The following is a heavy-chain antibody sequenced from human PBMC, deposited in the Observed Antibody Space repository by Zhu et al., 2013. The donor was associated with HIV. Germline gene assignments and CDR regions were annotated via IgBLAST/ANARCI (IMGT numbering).Heavy chain of an antibody. J-gene: IGHJ5*02. Sequence: QVQLVQSGAEVKKPGASVKVSCKASGYTFTSYGISWVRQAPGQGLEWMGWISAYNGNTNYAQKLQGRVTMTTDTSTSTAYMELRSLRSDDTAVYYCARDWTIAGQWLGRVENWFDPWGQGTLVTVSS. D-gene: IGHD6-19*01. CDR2: ISAYNGNT. CDR1: GYTFTSYG. V-gene: IGHV1-18*04. CDR3: ARDWTIAGQWLGRVENWFDP.